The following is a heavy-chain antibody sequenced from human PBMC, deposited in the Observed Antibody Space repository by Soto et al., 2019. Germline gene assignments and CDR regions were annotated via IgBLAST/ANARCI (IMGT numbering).Heavy chain of an antibody. CDR2: ISGSGGST. D-gene: IGHD2-21*01. Sequence: GGSLRLSCAASGFTFSSYDMNWVRQAPGKGLEWVSTISGSGGSTYYADSVKGRFTISRDNSKNTLYLQMDSLRAEGTAVYYCAKASILSYWYDDHGGRGTLVTDSS. CDR3: AKASILSYWYDDH. J-gene: IGHJ2*01. CDR1: GFTFSSYD. V-gene: IGHV3-23*01.